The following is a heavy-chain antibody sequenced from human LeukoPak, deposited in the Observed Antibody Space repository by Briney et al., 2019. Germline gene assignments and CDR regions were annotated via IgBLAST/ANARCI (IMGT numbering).Heavy chain of an antibody. D-gene: IGHD5-24*01. CDR1: GFTFSSYW. J-gene: IGHJ4*02. CDR2: IKQDGSEK. CDR3: AKIGTKRWLQFTKGHLDY. V-gene: IGHV3-7*01. Sequence: PGGSLRLSCAASGFTFSSYWMSWVRQAPGKGLEWVANIKQDGSEKYYVDSVKGRFTISRDNAKNSLYLQMNSLRAEDTAVYYCAKIGTKRWLQFTKGHLDYWGQGTLVTVSS.